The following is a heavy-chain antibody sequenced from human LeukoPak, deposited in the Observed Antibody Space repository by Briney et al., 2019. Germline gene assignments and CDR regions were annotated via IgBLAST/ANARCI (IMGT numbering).Heavy chain of an antibody. CDR3: ARDLRDSGWNLDN. CDR1: GFTFGSYA. Sequence: GRSLRLSCAASGFTFGSYAMHWVRQAPGKGLEWVALISYDGSNKDYAVSVKGRFTISRDNSKNTLYLQMNSLRGEDTAVYYCARDLRDSGWNLDNWGQGTQVTVSS. V-gene: IGHV3-30-3*01. CDR2: ISYDGSNK. J-gene: IGHJ4*02. D-gene: IGHD6-19*01.